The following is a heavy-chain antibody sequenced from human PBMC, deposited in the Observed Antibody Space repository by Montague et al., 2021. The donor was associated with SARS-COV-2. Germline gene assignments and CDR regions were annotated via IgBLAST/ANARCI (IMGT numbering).Heavy chain of an antibody. J-gene: IGHJ4*02. Sequence: SETLSLTCTVSGAAIISSDACWAWIRQSPGTGLEWIGTVSYNGSTSYNPSLESRVTMSLDTSNNQFSLNLTSVTAADTAVYYCSRHLLSYYGTADPRPVSGFDYWGQGSLVTVSS. CDR2: VSYNGST. V-gene: IGHV4-39*07. D-gene: IGHD3-10*01. CDR1: GAAIISSDAC. CDR3: SRHLLSYYGTADPRPVSGFDY.